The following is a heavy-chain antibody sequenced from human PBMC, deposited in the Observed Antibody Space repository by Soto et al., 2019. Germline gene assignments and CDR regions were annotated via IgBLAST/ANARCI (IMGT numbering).Heavy chain of an antibody. Sequence: PGGSLRLSCAASGFTFSSHWMSWVRQAPGKGLEWVARVNEDGSEKQYVDSVKGRFSISRDNAENSLNLQMNSLRGEDTAVYYCMRDFQAFWGQGTLVTVSS. CDR1: GFTFSSHW. CDR3: MRDFQAF. CDR2: VNEDGSEK. V-gene: IGHV3-7*01. J-gene: IGHJ4*02.